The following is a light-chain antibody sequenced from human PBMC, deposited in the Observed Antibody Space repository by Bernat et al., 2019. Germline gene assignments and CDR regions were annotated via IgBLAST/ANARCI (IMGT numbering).Light chain of an antibody. J-gene: IGKJ5*01. CDR2: GAS. V-gene: IGKV1-9*01. CDR3: QQLNSFPVT. Sequence: DIQLTQSPPFLSASVGHRVTITCRASQVIGTYLAWYQQKPGKAPNLLIYGASTLQTGVPSRFSGSGSGTEFTLTIDSLQSEDSASYYCQQLNSFPVTFGHGTRLEI. CDR1: QVIGTY.